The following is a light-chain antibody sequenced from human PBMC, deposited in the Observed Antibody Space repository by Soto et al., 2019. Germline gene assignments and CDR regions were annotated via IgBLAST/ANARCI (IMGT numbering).Light chain of an antibody. CDR3: QSYDSSLSGSYV. J-gene: IGLJ1*01. Sequence: QAVVTQPPSVSGAPGQWVTISCTGSSSNIGAGYDVHWYQQLPGTAPKLLIYGNSNRPSGVPDRFSGSKSGTSASLAITGLQAEDEADYYCQSYDSSLSGSYVFGTGTKVTVL. CDR2: GNS. V-gene: IGLV1-40*01. CDR1: SSNIGAGYD.